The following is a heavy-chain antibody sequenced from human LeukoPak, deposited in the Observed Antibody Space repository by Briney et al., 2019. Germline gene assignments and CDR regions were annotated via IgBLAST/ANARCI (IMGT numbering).Heavy chain of an antibody. J-gene: IGHJ6*02. Sequence: ASVKVSRKASGYTFTSYGISWVRQAPGQGLEWMGWISAYNGNTNYAQKLQGRVTMTTDTSTSTAYMELRSLRSDDTAVYYCARGKAGYCSSTSCQHYYYGMDVWGQGTTVTVSS. CDR1: GYTFTSYG. CDR3: ARGKAGYCSSTSCQHYYYGMDV. D-gene: IGHD2-2*01. V-gene: IGHV1-18*01. CDR2: ISAYNGNT.